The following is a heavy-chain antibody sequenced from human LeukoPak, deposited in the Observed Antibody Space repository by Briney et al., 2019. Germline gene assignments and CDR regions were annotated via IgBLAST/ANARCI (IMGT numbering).Heavy chain of an antibody. Sequence: GRSLRLSCAASGVTFSSYAMHWVRQAPGKGLEWVAVISYDGSNKYYADSVKGRLTISRDNSKNTLYLQMNSLRAEDTAVYYCAREGVVTATFYFDYWGQGTLVTVSS. J-gene: IGHJ4*02. CDR1: GVTFSSYA. CDR3: AREGVVTATFYFDY. CDR2: ISYDGSNK. V-gene: IGHV3-30-3*01. D-gene: IGHD2-21*02.